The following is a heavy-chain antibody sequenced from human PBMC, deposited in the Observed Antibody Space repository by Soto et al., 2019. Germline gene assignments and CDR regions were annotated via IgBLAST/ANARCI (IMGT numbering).Heavy chain of an antibody. CDR3: ARDSKDDSSGYYAGFDY. CDR2: IYYDGSNK. V-gene: IGHV3-33*01. Sequence: PGGSLRLSCAVSGFAFRSYGMNWVRQAPGKGLEWVAAIYYDGSNKYYADSVRGRFTISRDNFKNTLYLHMNSLRAEDTAVYYCARDSKDDSSGYYAGFDYWGQGTLVTVSS. J-gene: IGHJ4*02. CDR1: GFAFRSYG. D-gene: IGHD3-22*01.